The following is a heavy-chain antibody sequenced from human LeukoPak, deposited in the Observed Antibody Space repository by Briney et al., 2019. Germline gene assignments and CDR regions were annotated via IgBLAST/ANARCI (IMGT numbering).Heavy chain of an antibody. Sequence: GGSLRLSCAASGFTFSSYSMNWVRQAPGKGLEWVSSISSSSSYIYYADSVKGRFTISRDNAKNSLCLQMNSLRAEDTAVYYCARGITMIGDAFDIWGQGTMVTVSS. V-gene: IGHV3-21*01. D-gene: IGHD3-22*01. CDR3: ARGITMIGDAFDI. CDR2: ISSSSSYI. CDR1: GFTFSSYS. J-gene: IGHJ3*02.